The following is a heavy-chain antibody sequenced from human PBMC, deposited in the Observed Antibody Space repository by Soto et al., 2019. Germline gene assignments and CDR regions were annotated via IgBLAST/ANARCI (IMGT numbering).Heavy chain of an antibody. CDR2: ISGSDKST. Sequence: GESLKISCRASGFTFSSSAMTWVRQPPGQGQEWVAGISGSDKSTNYADSVKGRFTLSRDNSKNTLYLQMNSLRAEDTAVYYCAKRSSAGGSMDVWGQGTTVTVSS. J-gene: IGHJ6*02. CDR3: AKRSSAGGSMDV. D-gene: IGHD6-25*01. V-gene: IGHV3-23*01. CDR1: GFTFSSSA.